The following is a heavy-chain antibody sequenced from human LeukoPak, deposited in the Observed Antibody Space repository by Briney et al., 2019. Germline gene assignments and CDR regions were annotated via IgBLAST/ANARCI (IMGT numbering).Heavy chain of an antibody. Sequence: PSETLSLTCTVSGGSISSYYWSWIRQPPGKGLEWIGYIYYSGSTNYNPSLKSRVTISLDTSKNQFSLKLSSVTAADTAVYYCARGRRRYSSSWYRDGGAFDIWGQGTMVTVSS. CDR1: GGSISSYY. CDR3: ARGRRRYSSSWYRDGGAFDI. V-gene: IGHV4-59*12. D-gene: IGHD6-13*01. J-gene: IGHJ3*02. CDR2: IYYSGST.